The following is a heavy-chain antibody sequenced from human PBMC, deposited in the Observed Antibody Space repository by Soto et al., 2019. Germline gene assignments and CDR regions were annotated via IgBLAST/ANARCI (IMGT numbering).Heavy chain of an antibody. CDR3: ARSEMTYNWDD. CDR1: GLTFRVDA. Sequence: GGSLVLSCSSSGLTFRVDALSLGRQAPGKGLEWVSSVSGSGEMTHYAESVKGRFTISRDNSKDTLFLQMESLRAEDTAVYYCARSEMTYNWDDWGQGTRVTVSS. J-gene: IGHJ4*02. CDR2: VSGSGEMT. D-gene: IGHD1-20*01. V-gene: IGHV3-23*01.